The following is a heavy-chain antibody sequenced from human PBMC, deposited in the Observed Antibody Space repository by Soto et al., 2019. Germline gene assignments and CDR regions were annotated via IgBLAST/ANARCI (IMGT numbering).Heavy chain of an antibody. CDR1: GGSISSSHW. Sequence: PSETLSLTCAVSGGSISSSHWWGWVRQAPGKGLEWIGEIYHSGGTNYNPSLKSRITMSVDKSKNQFSVNLSSVTAADTAVYYCVRDADETAIVPAPWLVWGRGTMVTVSS. V-gene: IGHV4-4*02. D-gene: IGHD2-21*02. CDR2: IYHSGGT. CDR3: VRDADETAIVPAPWLV. J-gene: IGHJ6*02.